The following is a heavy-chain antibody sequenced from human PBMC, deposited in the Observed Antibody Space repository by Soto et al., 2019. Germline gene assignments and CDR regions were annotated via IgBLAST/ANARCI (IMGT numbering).Heavy chain of an antibody. J-gene: IGHJ6*02. CDR3: ARARSTMVRDVIQDNREV. CDR1: GDSISSYY. CDR2: IYNSGST. D-gene: IGHD3-10*01. Sequence: TSTVYGDSISSYYRSWIRRPPGKGLEWIGYIYNSGSTHSNPSLQSRVTISVDTSENQFSLKLSSVTAADTGIYYCARARSTMVRDVIQDNREVCGQGNMSTHSS. V-gene: IGHV4-59*01.